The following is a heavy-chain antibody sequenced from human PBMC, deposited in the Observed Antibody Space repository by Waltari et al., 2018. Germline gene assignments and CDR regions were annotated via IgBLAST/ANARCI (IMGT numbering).Heavy chain of an antibody. J-gene: IGHJ5*02. V-gene: IGHV3-74*01. CDR1: GLTFSSHW. D-gene: IGHD2-2*01. Sequence: EVQLVESGGGLVQPGGSLRLYCAASGLTFSSHWMHGVRQAPGKGLVWVSRINGDGGSTSYSDSVKGRFTISRDNANNMLYLQMNILRAEDTAVYYCTRTRYCSTTTCQVDWFDPWGQGTLVTVSS. CDR3: TRTRYCSTTTCQVDWFDP. CDR2: INGDGGST.